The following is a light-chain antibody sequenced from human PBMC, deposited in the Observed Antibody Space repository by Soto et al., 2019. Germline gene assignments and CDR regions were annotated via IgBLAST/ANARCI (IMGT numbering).Light chain of an antibody. CDR3: CLFTSSNTNV. CDR2: EVN. Sequence: QSLLRQPASVSGSPGHSITISCAGTSSDFGNYNVVSWYQQHPGKVPKLIIFEVNKRPSGASNRFSGSRSGNTASLTISGLQAEEEADYYCCLFTSSNTNVLGSGTKVTVL. CDR1: SSDFGNYNV. V-gene: IGLV2-23*02. J-gene: IGLJ1*01.